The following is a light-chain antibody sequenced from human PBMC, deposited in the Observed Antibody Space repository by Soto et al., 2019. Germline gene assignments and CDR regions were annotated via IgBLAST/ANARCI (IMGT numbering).Light chain of an antibody. V-gene: IGLV2-14*01. J-gene: IGLJ1*01. CDR2: EVT. CDR3: SSYTSSNTPYV. CDR1: SIDVGAYNF. Sequence: QSVLTQPASVSGSPGQSITISCTGSSIDVGAYNFVSWYQHHPGKAPKLILYEVTTHPSGVSSRFSGSKSGNTASLTISGLQADDEANYYCSSYTSSNTPYVFGTGTKVTVL.